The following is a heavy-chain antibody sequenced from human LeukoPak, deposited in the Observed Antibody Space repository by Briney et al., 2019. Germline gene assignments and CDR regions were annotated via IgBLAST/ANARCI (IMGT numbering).Heavy chain of an antibody. D-gene: IGHD3-22*01. CDR3: ARLGAAGITMIVVGPNDAFDI. Sequence: SETLSLTCTVSGGSISSSSYYWGWIRQPPGKGLEWIGSIYYSGSTYYNPSLKSRVTISVDTSKNQFSLKLSSVTAADTAVYYCARLGAAGITMIVVGPNDAFDIWGQGTMVTVSS. CDR2: IYYSGST. J-gene: IGHJ3*02. V-gene: IGHV4-39*01. CDR1: GGSISSSSYY.